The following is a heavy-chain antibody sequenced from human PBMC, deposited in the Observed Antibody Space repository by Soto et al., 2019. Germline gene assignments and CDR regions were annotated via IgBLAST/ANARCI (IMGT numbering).Heavy chain of an antibody. CDR1: GFNFKAYA. CDR3: ATGPGTAWYFEGGLPDGSNFDY. D-gene: IGHD6-19*01. J-gene: IGHJ4*02. CDR2: ITATDGNT. Sequence: EVQLLESGGASVQPGGSLRLSCVASGFNFKAYAMGWVRQAPGKGLEWVSSITATDGNTYYADSVRGRFTISRDNSENALYLQMSSLRVEDTAVYYCATGPGTAWYFEGGLPDGSNFDYWGQGTLVTVSS. V-gene: IGHV3-23*01.